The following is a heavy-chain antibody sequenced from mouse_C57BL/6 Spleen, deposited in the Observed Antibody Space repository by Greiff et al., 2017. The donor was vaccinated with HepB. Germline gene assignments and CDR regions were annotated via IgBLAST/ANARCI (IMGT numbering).Heavy chain of an antibody. D-gene: IGHD2-5*01. V-gene: IGHV5-17*01. J-gene: IGHJ4*01. CDR3: ARGGGYYSNYDAMDY. Sequence: EVKLVESGGGLVKPGGSLKLSCAASGFTFSDYGMHWVRQAPEKGLEWVAYISSGSSTIYYADTVKGRFTISRDNAKYTLFLQMTSLRSEDTAMYYCARGGGYYSNYDAMDYWGQGTSVTVSS. CDR1: GFTFSDYG. CDR2: ISSGSSTI.